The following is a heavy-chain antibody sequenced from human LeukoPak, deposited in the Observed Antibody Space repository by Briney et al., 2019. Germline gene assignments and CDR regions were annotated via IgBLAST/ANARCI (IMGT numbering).Heavy chain of an antibody. CDR3: AKGTYCGDLFDY. Sequence: GRSLRLSCAASGFTFSSYAMHWVRQAPGKGLEWVAVISYDGSNKYYADSVKGRFTISRDNSKNTLYLQMNSLRAEDTAVYYCAKGTYCGDLFDYWGQGTLVTVSS. CDR1: GFTFSSYA. V-gene: IGHV3-30*04. CDR2: ISYDGSNK. D-gene: IGHD4-17*01. J-gene: IGHJ4*02.